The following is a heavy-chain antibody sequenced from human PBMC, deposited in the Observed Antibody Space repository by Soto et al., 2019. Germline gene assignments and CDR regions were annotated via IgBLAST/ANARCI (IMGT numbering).Heavy chain of an antibody. CDR2: IYYSGST. CDR1: GGSISSSSYY. CDR3: ARMDRDSSPDY. Sequence: PSETLSLTCTVSGGSISSSSYYWGWIRQPPGKGLEWIGSIYYSGSTYYNPSLKSRVTISVDTSKNQFSLKLSSVTAADTAVYYCARMDRDSSPDYWGQGTLVTVSS. J-gene: IGHJ4*02. D-gene: IGHD6-13*01. V-gene: IGHV4-39*01.